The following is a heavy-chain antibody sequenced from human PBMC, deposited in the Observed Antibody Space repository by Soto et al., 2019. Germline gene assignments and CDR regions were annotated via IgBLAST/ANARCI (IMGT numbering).Heavy chain of an antibody. Sequence: EVQLLESGGGLVQPGASLRLSCAASGFTFSSYAMSWVRQAPGKGLEWVSGISSSGVSTYYADSVKGRFTISRDNSKNTASLEVNSLRPEDTAVYYCARAIPPLFDYGGQGTLVIVSS. D-gene: IGHD2-2*02. CDR2: ISSSGVST. J-gene: IGHJ4*02. CDR1: GFTFSSYA. V-gene: IGHV3-23*01. CDR3: ARAIPPLFDY.